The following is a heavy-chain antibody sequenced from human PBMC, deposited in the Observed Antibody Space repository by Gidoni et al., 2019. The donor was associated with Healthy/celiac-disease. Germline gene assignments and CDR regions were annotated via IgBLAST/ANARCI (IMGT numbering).Heavy chain of an antibody. Sequence: LPLQESLSGLGKPSETLFLPCPAPRGPIRGSGSDWGWFREPPGKGLELIGSIYYSGSTYYNPSLKSRVTISVDTSKNQFSLKLSSVTAADTAVYYCASSERLFYYDFWSGYYTGYFDYWGQGTLVTVSS. CDR3: ASSERLFYYDFWSGYYTGYFDY. J-gene: IGHJ4*02. V-gene: IGHV4-39*01. CDR1: RGPIRGSGSD. D-gene: IGHD3-3*01. CDR2: IYYSGST.